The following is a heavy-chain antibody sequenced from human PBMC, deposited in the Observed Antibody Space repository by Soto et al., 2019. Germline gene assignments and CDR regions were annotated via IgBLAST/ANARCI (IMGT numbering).Heavy chain of an antibody. CDR2: ISGSGGST. CDR3: AKGRAGDLFYYFDY. CDR1: GFTFSSYA. Sequence: EVQLLESGGGLVQPGGSLRLSCAASGFTFSSYAMSWVRQAPGKGLEWVSAISGSGGSTYYADSVKGRFTITRDTAKTTLYLETNSLSADATAVYYRAKGRAGDLFYYFDYLGQGTVVTVSS. V-gene: IGHV3-23*01. D-gene: IGHD3-10*02. J-gene: IGHJ4*01.